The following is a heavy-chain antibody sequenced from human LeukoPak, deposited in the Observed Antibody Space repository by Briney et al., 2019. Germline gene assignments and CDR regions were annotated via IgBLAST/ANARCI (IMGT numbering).Heavy chain of an antibody. CDR2: IHLSGST. D-gene: IGHD3-22*01. CDR1: GDSINSYH. J-gene: IGHJ4*02. Sequence: PSETLSLTCTVSGDSINSYHWSWIRQPAGKGLEWIGRIHLSGSTNYNPSLRSRVAISMDNSKNQFSLTLKSVIAADTAVYYCARDDSSRDDSGGYHYWGQGTLVTVSS. V-gene: IGHV4-4*07. CDR3: ARDDSSRDDSGGYHY.